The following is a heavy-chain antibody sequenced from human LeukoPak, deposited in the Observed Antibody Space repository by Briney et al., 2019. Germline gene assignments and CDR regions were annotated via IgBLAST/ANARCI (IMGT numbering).Heavy chain of an antibody. V-gene: IGHV1-8*01. Sequence: GASVKVSCKASGYTFTSYDINWVRQATGQGLEWMGWMNPNSGNTGYAQKFQGRVTMTRNTSISTAYMELSSLRSEDTAVYYCARSAARREANYYYYMDVWGKGTTVTVSS. D-gene: IGHD6-6*01. CDR1: GYTFTSYD. J-gene: IGHJ6*03. CDR3: ARSAARREANYYYYMDV. CDR2: MNPNSGNT.